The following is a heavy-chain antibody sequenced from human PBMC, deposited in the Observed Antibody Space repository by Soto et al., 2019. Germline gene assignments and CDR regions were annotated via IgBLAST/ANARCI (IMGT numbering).Heavy chain of an antibody. V-gene: IGHV3-23*01. Sequence: EVHLLESGGGLVQPGGSLRLSCAASEFSFNSYAMVWVRQAPGKGLEWVSVISARGGSSYFADSVKGRFTISRDNSKNVLSLEMNSLRAEDTAIYFCAKGSIEYSAAVDNWGQGTLVLVSS. D-gene: IGHD5-12*01. J-gene: IGHJ4*02. CDR3: AKGSIEYSAAVDN. CDR1: EFSFNSYA. CDR2: ISARGGSS.